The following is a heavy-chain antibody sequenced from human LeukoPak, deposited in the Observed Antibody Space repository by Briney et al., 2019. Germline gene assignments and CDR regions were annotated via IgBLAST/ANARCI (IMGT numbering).Heavy chain of an antibody. CDR1: GDSISSGNY. CDR2: IFHTGST. CDR3: ARQVPGRGFLPSQNMDV. Sequence: PSETLSLTCTVSGDSISSGNYWGWIRQPPGKGLEWIGSIFHTGSTYFNLSLKSRVTISVDTSKNQFSLKLSSVTAADTAVYYCARQVPGRGFLPSQNMDVWGKGTTVTVSS. J-gene: IGHJ6*03. D-gene: IGHD3-3*01. V-gene: IGHV4-38-2*02.